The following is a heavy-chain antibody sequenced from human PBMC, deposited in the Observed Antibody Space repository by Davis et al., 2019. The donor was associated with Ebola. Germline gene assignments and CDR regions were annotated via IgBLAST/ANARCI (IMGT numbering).Heavy chain of an antibody. CDR3: ARTVGHNAFDI. CDR2: IYHSGST. D-gene: IGHD1-26*01. Sequence: SETLSLTCAVSGGSIISGGYSWSWIRQPPGKGLEWIGYIYHSGSTYYNPSLKSRVTISVDRSKNQFSLKLSSVTAADTAVYYCARTVGHNAFDIWGQGTMVTVSS. V-gene: IGHV4-30-2*01. J-gene: IGHJ3*02. CDR1: GGSIISGGYS.